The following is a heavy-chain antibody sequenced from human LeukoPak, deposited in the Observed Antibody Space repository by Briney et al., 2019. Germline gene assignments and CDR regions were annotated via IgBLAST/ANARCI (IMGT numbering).Heavy chain of an antibody. CDR2: VSDSGGST. CDR3: AQNQWEFPA. Sequence: PGGSLRLSCVVSGFTFSSYAMSWVRQTPGKGLEWVPSVSDSGGSTYYADSVQGRFTISRDNSKNTLYLQMNSLRAEDTATYFCAQNQWEFPAWGQGTLVTVSS. D-gene: IGHD1-26*01. CDR1: GFTFSSYA. J-gene: IGHJ5*02. V-gene: IGHV3-23*01.